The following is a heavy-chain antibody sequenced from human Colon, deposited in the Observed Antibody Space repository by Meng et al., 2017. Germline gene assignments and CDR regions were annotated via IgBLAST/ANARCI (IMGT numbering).Heavy chain of an antibody. Sequence: QVQRVKSGAEVKKAGASVKVSCKASGYTFTDYHMHWVRQAPGQGLEWMGRIDPNSCGTNYAQKFQGRVTMTRDTSITTAYMELSRLRSDVTAVYYCARVLFSGSYPSGYWGQGTLVTVSS. CDR2: IDPNSCGT. CDR3: ARVLFSGSYPSGY. V-gene: IGHV1-2*06. CDR1: GYTFTDYH. J-gene: IGHJ4*02. D-gene: IGHD1-26*01.